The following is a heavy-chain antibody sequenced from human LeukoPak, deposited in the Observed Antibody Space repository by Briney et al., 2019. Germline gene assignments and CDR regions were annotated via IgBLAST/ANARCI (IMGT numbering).Heavy chain of an antibody. CDR3: TTVGGYDYFDY. J-gene: IGHJ4*02. Sequence: PGGSLRLSCAASGFTFNNAWMNWVRQAPGKGLDWVGRIKSKTEGGTAVYAAPVKGRFTISRDESKNTLFLQLNSLKTEDTAVYYCTTVGGYDYFDYWGQGTLVTVSS. CDR1: GFTFNNAW. CDR2: IKSKTEGGTA. D-gene: IGHD5-12*01. V-gene: IGHV3-15*01.